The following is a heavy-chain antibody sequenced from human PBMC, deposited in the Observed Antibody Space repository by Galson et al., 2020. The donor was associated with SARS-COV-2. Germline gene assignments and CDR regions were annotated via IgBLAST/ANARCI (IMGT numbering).Heavy chain of an antibody. D-gene: IGHD6-19*01. CDR1: GFTLNAYT. J-gene: IGHJ4*02. V-gene: IGHV3-21*01. Sequence: GGYLRLSCAASGFTLNAYTMNWVRQAPGKGLEWVASISATSTVFLSESLEGRFTISRDNTKNSLYLQINSVRGEDTAIYYCSRDRSSGWPFDSWGQGTLVTVSS. CDR3: SRDRSSGWPFDS. CDR2: ISATSTV.